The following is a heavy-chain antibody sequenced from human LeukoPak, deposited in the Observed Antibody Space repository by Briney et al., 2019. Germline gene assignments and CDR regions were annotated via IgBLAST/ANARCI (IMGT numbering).Heavy chain of an antibody. Sequence: SETLSLTCTVSGGSISSGDYYWSWIRQPPGKGLEGMGYIYYSGSTYYNPSLKSRVTISVDTSKNQFSLKLSSVTAADTAVYYCARGGPYDSSGYYFMQFDHWGQGTLVTVSS. V-gene: IGHV4-30-4*01. CDR1: GGSISSGDYY. CDR3: ARGGPYDSSGYYFMQFDH. J-gene: IGHJ4*02. D-gene: IGHD3-22*01. CDR2: IYYSGST.